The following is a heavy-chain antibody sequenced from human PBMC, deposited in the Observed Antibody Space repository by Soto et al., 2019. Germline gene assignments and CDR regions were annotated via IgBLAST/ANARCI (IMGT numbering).Heavy chain of an antibody. CDR3: ANIAVAGKNWFDP. CDR2: IYYSGST. V-gene: IGHV4-31*03. D-gene: IGHD6-19*01. CDR1: GGSISSGGYY. Sequence: SETLSLTCTVSGGSISSGGYYWSWIRQHPGKGLEWIGYIYYSGSTYYNPSLKSRVTISVDTSKNQFSLKLSSVTAADTAVYYCANIAVAGKNWFDPWGQGTLVTVSS. J-gene: IGHJ5*02.